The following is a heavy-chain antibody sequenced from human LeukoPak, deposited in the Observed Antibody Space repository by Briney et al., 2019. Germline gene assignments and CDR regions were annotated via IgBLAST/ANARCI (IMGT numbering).Heavy chain of an antibody. V-gene: IGHV4-59*01. CDR2: ISNTGTT. CDR3: AREAPYKYYFDY. CDR1: GAAIRGFY. J-gene: IGHJ4*02. Sequence: SETLSLTCTVSGAAIRGFYWSWFRQPPGKGLDWIGHISNTGTTTYNPSLKSRVTISEYMSENQFSLSLSSVTAADTAVYYCAREAPYKYYFDYWGQGTLVTVSS. D-gene: IGHD1-1*01.